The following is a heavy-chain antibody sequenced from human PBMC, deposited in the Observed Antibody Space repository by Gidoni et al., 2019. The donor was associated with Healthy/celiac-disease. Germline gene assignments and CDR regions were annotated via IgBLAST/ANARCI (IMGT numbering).Heavy chain of an antibody. CDR2: ISYDGSNK. CDR3: AKHVSAPNSTKNWFDP. V-gene: IGHV3-30*18. D-gene: IGHD7-27*01. Sequence: QVQLVESGGGVVQPGRSLRLSCAASGFTFSSYGMHWVRQAPGKGLEWVAVISYDGSNKYYADSVKGRFTISRDNSKNTLYLQMNSLRAEDTAVYYCAKHVSAPNSTKNWFDPWGQGTLVTVSS. CDR1: GFTFSSYG. J-gene: IGHJ5*02.